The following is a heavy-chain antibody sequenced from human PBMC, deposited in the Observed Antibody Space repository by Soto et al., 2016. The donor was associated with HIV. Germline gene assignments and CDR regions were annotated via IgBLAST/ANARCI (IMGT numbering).Heavy chain of an antibody. Sequence: QVQLVQSGAEVKKPGASVKVSCKASGYTFTSYGISWVRQAPGQGLEWMGWISAYNGNTNYAQKVQGRVTMTIDTSTSTAYMELRSLRSDDTAVYYCARDLPGYGDYLGMDVWGKGTTVTVSS. CDR2: ISAYNGNT. CDR1: GYTFTSYG. V-gene: IGHV1-18*01. CDR3: ARDLPGYGDYLGMDV. D-gene: IGHD4-17*01. J-gene: IGHJ6*04.